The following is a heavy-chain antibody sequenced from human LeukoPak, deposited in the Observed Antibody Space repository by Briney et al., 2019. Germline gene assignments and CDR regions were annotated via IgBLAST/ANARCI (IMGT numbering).Heavy chain of an antibody. CDR3: ARAGVDSGSYYEFDY. D-gene: IGHD1-26*01. CDR2: INPNSGGS. J-gene: IGHJ4*02. V-gene: IGHV1-2*06. CDR1: GDTFSNYY. Sequence: ASVKVSCKVSGDTFSNYYMHWVRQAPGQGLEWMGRINPNSGGSKFAQKIQGRITMSRDTSTGTDYMELSRLRPDDTAVYYCARAGVDSGSYYEFDYWGQGTLVTVSS.